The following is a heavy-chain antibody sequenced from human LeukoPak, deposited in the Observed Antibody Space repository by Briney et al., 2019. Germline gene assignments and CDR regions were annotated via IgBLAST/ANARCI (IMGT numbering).Heavy chain of an antibody. V-gene: IGHV3-30*04. CDR3: ARDFSRYYDSSINYGHACIHY. D-gene: IGHD3-22*01. CDR2: ISYDGNNK. CDR1: GFTFSSYA. Sequence: KSGGSLRLSCAASGFTFSSYAMHWVRQAPGKGLEWVALISYDGNNKYYADSVKGRFTISRDNSKNTLYLQMNSLRAKDTAVYYCARDFSRYYDSSINYGHACIHYWGEGSLVTVPS. J-gene: IGHJ4*02.